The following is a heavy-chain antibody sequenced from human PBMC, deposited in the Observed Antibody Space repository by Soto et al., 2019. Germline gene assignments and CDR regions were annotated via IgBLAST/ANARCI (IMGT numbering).Heavy chain of an antibody. D-gene: IGHD6-6*01. J-gene: IGHJ4*02. CDR3: ASFTLYDSSSSCDQ. CDR2: ISSSDSNI. Sequence: GSLRLSCAASGLTFSSYSMNWVRQAPGKGLEWVSYISSSDSNIYYADSVKGRFTISRDNAKNSLYLQMNSLRAEDTAVYYCASFTLYDSSSSCDQWGQGTLVTVS. V-gene: IGHV3-48*01. CDR1: GLTFSSYS.